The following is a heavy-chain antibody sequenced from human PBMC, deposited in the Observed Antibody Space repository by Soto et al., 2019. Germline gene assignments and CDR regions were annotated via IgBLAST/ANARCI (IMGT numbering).Heavy chain of an antibody. D-gene: IGHD1-26*01. CDR1: GGTFSSYA. CDR3: ARASGVVGASSDAFDI. J-gene: IGHJ3*02. CDR2: IIPIFGTA. Sequence: ASVKVSCKASGGTFSSYAISWVRQAPGQGLEWMGGIIPIFGTANYAQKFQGRVTITADESTSTAYMELSSLRSEDTAVYYCARASGVVGASSDAFDIWGQGTMVTVSS. V-gene: IGHV1-69*13.